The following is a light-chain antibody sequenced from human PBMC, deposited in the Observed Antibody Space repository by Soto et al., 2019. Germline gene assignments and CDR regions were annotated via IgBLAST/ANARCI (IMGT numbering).Light chain of an antibody. J-gene: IGLJ1*01. CDR2: EDS. CDR3: CSYAGSGTYV. CDR1: SSDVGSYNL. Sequence: QSALTQPASVSGSPGQSITISCTGTSSDVGSYNLVSWYQQHPGKAPKLMIYEDSKRPSGVSTRFSGSKSGNTASLTISGLQAVDEADYYCCSYAGSGTYVFGTGTKLTVL. V-gene: IGLV2-23*01.